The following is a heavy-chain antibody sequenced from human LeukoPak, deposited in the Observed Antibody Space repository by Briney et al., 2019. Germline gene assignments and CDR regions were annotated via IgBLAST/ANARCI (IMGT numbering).Heavy chain of an antibody. J-gene: IGHJ4*02. CDR3: ARDAEPSYYYASSGYTALYYFDY. CDR1: GYTFTSYG. CDR2: ISAYNGNT. Sequence: ASVKVSCKASGYTFTSYGISWVRQAPGHGLEWMGWISAYNGNTNYAQKLQGRVTMTTDTSTCTAYMELRSLRSDDTAVYYCARDAEPSYYYASSGYTALYYFDYWGQGTLVTVSS. D-gene: IGHD3-22*01. V-gene: IGHV1-18*01.